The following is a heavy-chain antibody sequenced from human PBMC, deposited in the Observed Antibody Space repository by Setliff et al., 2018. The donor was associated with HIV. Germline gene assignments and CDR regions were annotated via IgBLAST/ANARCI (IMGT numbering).Heavy chain of an antibody. CDR2: VIPIFDKT. J-gene: IGHJ6*03. Sequence: SVKVSCKASGGTFRSYAFTWVRQAPAQGLEWMGGVIPIFDKTTYAQKFQGRVTITADEATNTVFMELSNLRSDDTAVYYCARDRPHQHYFELYSFYYMELWGKGTTVTVSS. CDR1: GGTFRSYA. D-gene: IGHD3-10*01. CDR3: ARDRPHQHYFELYSFYYMEL. V-gene: IGHV1-69*13.